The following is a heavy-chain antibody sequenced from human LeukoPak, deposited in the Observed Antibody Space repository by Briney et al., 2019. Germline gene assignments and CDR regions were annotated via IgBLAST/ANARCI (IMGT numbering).Heavy chain of an antibody. CDR3: ARVEYSGWNLEY. V-gene: IGHV3-7*01. D-gene: IGHD5-12*01. J-gene: IGHJ4*02. CDR1: GFTFSSYG. CDR2: IKQDGSEK. Sequence: GGSLRLSCAASGFTFSSYGMSWVRQAPGKRLEWVANIKQDGSEKYYVDSVKGRFTISRDNAKNSLYLQMNSLRAEDTAVYYCARVEYSGWNLEYWGQGTLVTVSS.